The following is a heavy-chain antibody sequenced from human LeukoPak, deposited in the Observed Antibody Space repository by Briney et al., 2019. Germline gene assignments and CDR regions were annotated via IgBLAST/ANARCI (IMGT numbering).Heavy chain of an antibody. CDR2: IHYSGTT. Sequence: SETLSLTCTVSGGSISGYYWSWVRLPPGKGLEWIAYIHYSGTTNSNPSLRSRVTISVDTSKNQFSLKVNSVTATDTAVYFCARHDSYALGSHPLDVWGQGTTVIVSS. CDR1: GGSISGYY. CDR3: ARHDSYALGSHPLDV. D-gene: IGHD3-10*01. V-gene: IGHV4-59*08. J-gene: IGHJ6*02.